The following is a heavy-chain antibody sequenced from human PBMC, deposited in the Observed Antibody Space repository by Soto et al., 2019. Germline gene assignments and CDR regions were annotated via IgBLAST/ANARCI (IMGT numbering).Heavy chain of an antibody. J-gene: IGHJ4*02. CDR1: GDSISSGGYS. CDR3: ARDTRDGYYFDY. V-gene: IGHV4-30-2*01. Sequence: PSETLSLTCAVSGDSISSGGYSWTWIRQPPGKGLEWIGHIYQSGSTLYNPSLESRVTISVDKSKNQFSLELSSVTAADTAVYYCARDTRDGYYFDYWGQGILVTVSS. CDR2: IYQSGST. D-gene: IGHD1-26*01.